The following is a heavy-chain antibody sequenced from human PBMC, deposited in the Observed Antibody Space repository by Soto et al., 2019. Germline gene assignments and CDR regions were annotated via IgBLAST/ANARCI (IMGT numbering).Heavy chain of an antibody. CDR1: GFTLRTYT. CDR3: VRVMNPLF. Sequence: SGGSLRLSCAASGFTLRTYTMNWVRQAPGKGLEWVSSISISSSDRYYADSVRGRFTISRDNAKNALYLQMNSLRADDTAVYFFVRVMNPLFGGQGTLVTVSS. V-gene: IGHV3-21*06. J-gene: IGHJ4*01. CDR2: ISISSSDR.